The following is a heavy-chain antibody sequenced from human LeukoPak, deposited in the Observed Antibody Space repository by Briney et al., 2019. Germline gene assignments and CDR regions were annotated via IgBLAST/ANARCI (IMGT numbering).Heavy chain of an antibody. Sequence: SVKVSCKTSGFTFSNSAVQWVRQADGQRLEWIGWIVVGSGHTSYAQKFQERVTITSDMSTSTAYMELSSLTSEDTAVYYCAAEIPVRFDPWGQGTLVIVSS. J-gene: IGHJ5*02. CDR1: GFTFSNSA. V-gene: IGHV1-58*01. CDR2: IVVGSGHT. CDR3: AAEIPVRFDP. D-gene: IGHD2-21*01.